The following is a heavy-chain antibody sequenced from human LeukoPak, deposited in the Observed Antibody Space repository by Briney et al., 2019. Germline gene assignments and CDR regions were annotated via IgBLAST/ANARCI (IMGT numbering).Heavy chain of an antibody. CDR2: ISGSGGST. Sequence: PGGSLRLSCAASGFTFSSYGMSWVRQAPGKGLEWVSAISGSGGSTYYADSVKGRFTISRDNSKNTLYLHMDNLRAEDTAVYYCASLYNSGWYWDFGAAAADYMDVWGKGTTVTVSS. V-gene: IGHV3-23*01. CDR1: GFTFSSYG. J-gene: IGHJ6*03. D-gene: IGHD6-19*01. CDR3: ASLYNSGWYWDFGAAAADYMDV.